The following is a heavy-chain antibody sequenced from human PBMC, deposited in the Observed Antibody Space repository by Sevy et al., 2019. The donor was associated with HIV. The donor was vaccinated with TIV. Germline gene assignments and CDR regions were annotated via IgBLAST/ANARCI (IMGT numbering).Heavy chain of an antibody. D-gene: IGHD3-10*01. J-gene: IGHJ6*02. CDR3: TTDRGIVLDYYGMDV. Sequence: GGSLRLSCAVSGFTFSNAWMSWVRQAPGKGLEWVGRIKSKTDGGTTDYAAPVKGRFTISRDDSKNTLYLQMNSLKTEDTAVYYCTTDRGIVLDYYGMDVWGQGTTVTVSS. CDR1: GFTFSNAW. V-gene: IGHV3-15*01. CDR2: IKSKTDGGTT.